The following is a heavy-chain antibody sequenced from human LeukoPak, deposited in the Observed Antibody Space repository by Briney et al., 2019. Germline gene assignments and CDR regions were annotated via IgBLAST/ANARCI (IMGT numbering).Heavy chain of an antibody. D-gene: IGHD5-24*01. CDR1: GGSIGRYY. Sequence: SETLSLTSTVSGGSIGRYYWSWIRQPPGKGLEWIGYIYSSGGTNYNPSLKSRVTISVDTSKKQFSLKLSSVTAADTAVYYCARIRDGYNLDAFDIWGQGTMVTVSS. CDR3: ARIRDGYNLDAFDI. J-gene: IGHJ3*02. CDR2: IYSSGGT. V-gene: IGHV4-59*01.